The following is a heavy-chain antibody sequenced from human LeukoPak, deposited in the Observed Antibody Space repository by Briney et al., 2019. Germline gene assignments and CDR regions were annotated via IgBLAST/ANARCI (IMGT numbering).Heavy chain of an antibody. V-gene: IGHV1-2*02. J-gene: IGHJ3*02. CDR1: GYTFTGYY. CDR3: ARVVLRYFDWPDGFDI. Sequence: ASVKVSCKASGYTFTGYYMHWVRQAPGQGLEWMGWINPNSGGTNYAQKFQGRVTMTRDTSISTAYMELSRLRSDDTAVYYCARVVLRYFDWPDGFDIWGQGTMVTVSS. CDR2: INPNSGGT. D-gene: IGHD3-9*01.